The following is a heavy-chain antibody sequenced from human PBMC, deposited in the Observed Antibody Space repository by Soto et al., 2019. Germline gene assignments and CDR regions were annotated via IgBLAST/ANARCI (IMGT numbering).Heavy chain of an antibody. D-gene: IGHD6-19*01. CDR1: GGSFSGYY. V-gene: IGHV4-34*01. CDR3: ARLPLYSSGWYVGRYFDY. J-gene: IGHJ4*02. Sequence: SETLSLTCAVYGGSFSGYYWSWIRQPPGKGLEWIGEINHSGSTNYNPSLKSRVTISVDTSKNQFSLKLSSVTAADTAVYYRARLPLYSSGWYVGRYFDYWGQGTLVTVSS. CDR2: INHSGST.